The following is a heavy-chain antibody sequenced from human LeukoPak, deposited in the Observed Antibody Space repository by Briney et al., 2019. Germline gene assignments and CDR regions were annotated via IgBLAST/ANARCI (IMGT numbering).Heavy chain of an antibody. CDR2: IKSKTDGGTT. D-gene: IGHD6-25*01. CDR3: TPDRLGIDAFDI. CDR1: GFTFSNAW. V-gene: IGHV3-15*01. Sequence: GGSLRLSCAASGFTFSNAWMSWVRQAPGKGLEWVGRIKSKTDGGTTDYAAPVKGRFTISRDDSKNTLYLQMNSLKTEDTAVYYCTPDRLGIDAFDIWGQGTMVTVSS. J-gene: IGHJ3*02.